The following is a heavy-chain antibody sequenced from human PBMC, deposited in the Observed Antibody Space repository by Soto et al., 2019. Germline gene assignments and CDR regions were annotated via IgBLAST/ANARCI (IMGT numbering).Heavy chain of an antibody. D-gene: IGHD1-1*01. J-gene: IGHJ5*02. CDR1: GFTFSHYW. V-gene: IGHV3-7*01. CDR2: INQDEGAK. Sequence: EVQLVESGGGLVQPGGSLRLSCAASGFTFSHYWMSWFRQAPGKGLEWVANINQDEGAKYYVDAVKGRFTISKDNAKNSLFLQMTSLRPEDTAMYFCARYLNSGPSVSWGQGTLVSVSS. CDR3: ARYLNSGPSVS.